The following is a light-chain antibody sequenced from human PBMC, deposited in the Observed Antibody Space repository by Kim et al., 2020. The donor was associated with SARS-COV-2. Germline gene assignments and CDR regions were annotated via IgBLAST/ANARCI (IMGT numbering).Light chain of an antibody. V-gene: IGLV3-19*01. CDR3: NSRDSSGNHVL. CDR1: SLRIYY. J-gene: IGLJ2*01. Sequence: ALGKTVRITCQGDSLRIYYASWYQQKPGQAPVLVIYGKNNRPSGIPDRFSGSSSGNTASLTITGAQAEDEADYYCNSRDSSGNHVLFGGGTQLTVL. CDR2: GKN.